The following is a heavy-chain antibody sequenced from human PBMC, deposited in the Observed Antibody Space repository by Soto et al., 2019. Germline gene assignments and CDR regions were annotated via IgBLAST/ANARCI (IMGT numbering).Heavy chain of an antibody. CDR1: GYSISSGGYY. J-gene: IGHJ6*02. V-gene: IGHV4-31*11. CDR2: IYYSGST. CDR3: ARYYYGSGSYYIHPDYYGMDV. D-gene: IGHD3-10*01. Sequence: SETLSLTCAVSGYSISSGGYYWSWIRQHPGKGLEWIGYIYYSGSTYYNPSLKSRVTISVDTSKNQFSLKLSSVTAADTAVYYCARYYYGSGSYYIHPDYYGMDVWGQGTTVTVSS.